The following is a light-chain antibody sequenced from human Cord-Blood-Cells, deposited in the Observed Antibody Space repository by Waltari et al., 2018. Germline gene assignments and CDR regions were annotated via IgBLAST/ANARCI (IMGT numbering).Light chain of an antibody. J-gene: IGKJ5*01. CDR2: DSS. CDR3: QQRSNWPIT. CDR1: QSVRSY. Sequence: DIVLTQSPATLSLSPGDRATLSCRASQSVRSYLAWYQQKRGQAPRLLIYDSSNRATGIPARFSGSGSGTDFTLTINSLEPEDFAVYYCQQRSNWPITFGQGTRLEIK. V-gene: IGKV3-11*01.